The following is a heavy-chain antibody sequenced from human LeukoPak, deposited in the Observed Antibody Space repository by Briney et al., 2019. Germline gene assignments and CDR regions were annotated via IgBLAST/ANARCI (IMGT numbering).Heavy chain of an antibody. CDR2: ASGDGIHK. J-gene: IGHJ4*01. CDR1: VFSFTAYT. D-gene: IGHD6-13*01. CDR3: ARAVSSSWYAAY. V-gene: IGHV3-30*04. Sequence: GGSLRLSCAASVFSFTAYTIHWVRQAPGEGPEWVALASGDGIHKQYAASVQGLFTISRDNSESTVYLEMNSLKDGDTGIYYCARAVSSSWYAAYWGHGTRVTVSS.